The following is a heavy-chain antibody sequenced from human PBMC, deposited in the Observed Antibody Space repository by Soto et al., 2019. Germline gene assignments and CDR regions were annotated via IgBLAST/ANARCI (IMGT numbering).Heavy chain of an antibody. Sequence: QVQLQESGPGLVKPSQTLSLTCTVSGASISSGGYFWSWIRQHPVKGLEWIGYIYHSGSTYYSPSLMGPVTVSVVTSKNTFSRDLRSVTAADAAVYYCAGRGYGDSNKGLDFWGQGTTVTVSS. CDR1: GASISSGGYF. CDR3: AGRGYGDSNKGLDF. J-gene: IGHJ6*02. D-gene: IGHD4-17*01. CDR2: IYHSGST. V-gene: IGHV4-31*01.